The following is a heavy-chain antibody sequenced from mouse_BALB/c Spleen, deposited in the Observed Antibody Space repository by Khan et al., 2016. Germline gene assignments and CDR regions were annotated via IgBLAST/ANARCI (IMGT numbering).Heavy chain of an antibody. J-gene: IGHJ4*01. D-gene: IGHD1-1*01. CDR1: GYSFTGYY. Sequence: LVKTGASVKISCKASGYSFTGYYIHWVKQSHGKGLEWIGYISCYNGATNYNKKFRGKATFTVDTSSSTAYMQFNSLTSEDSAVYYFSRVYYDGYYAMDYWGQGTSVTVTS. V-gene: IGHV1S34*01. CDR3: SRVYYDGYYAMDY. CDR2: ISCYNGAT.